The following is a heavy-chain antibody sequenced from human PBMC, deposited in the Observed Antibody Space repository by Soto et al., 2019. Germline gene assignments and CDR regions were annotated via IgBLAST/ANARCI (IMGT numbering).Heavy chain of an antibody. D-gene: IGHD5-12*01. J-gene: IGHJ4*02. Sequence: TSETLCVTCTVAGDSISAYSWSWVRQPPGKGLEWIGNIHYNGNTKYNPSLKSRVTMSVDTSKNQFSLKLISVTAADTAKYFCAREGNLGRWLQPLDFWGQGTLVTVSS. CDR1: GDSISAYS. V-gene: IGHV4-59*01. CDR2: IHYNGNT. CDR3: AREGNLGRWLQPLDF.